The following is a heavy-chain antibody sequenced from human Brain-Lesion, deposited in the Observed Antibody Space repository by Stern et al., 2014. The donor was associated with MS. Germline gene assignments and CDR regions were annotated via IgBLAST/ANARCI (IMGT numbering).Heavy chain of an antibody. CDR1: GGSISSGSFY. D-gene: IGHD5-18*01. Sequence: VQLEESGPGLVKPSQTLSLTCIVSGGSISSGSFYWNWIRQPAGKGLEWIGRIYSTGSTNYNPYLKSRVTISGDTSKNPFSLRMISMTAADTAVYYCARETGGYTYGDTDFFDYWGQGALVTVSS. V-gene: IGHV4-61*02. CDR3: ARETGGYTYGDTDFFDY. CDR2: IYSTGST. J-gene: IGHJ4*02.